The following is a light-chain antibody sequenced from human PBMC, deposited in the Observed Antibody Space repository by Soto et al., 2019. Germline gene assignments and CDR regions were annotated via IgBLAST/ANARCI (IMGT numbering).Light chain of an antibody. CDR1: SSNIGSNT. J-gene: IGLJ2*01. CDR2: TDN. V-gene: IGLV1-44*01. Sequence: QSVLTQPPSASGTPGQGVTISCSGSSSNIGSNTVSWYQHLPGMAPQLLIYTDNQRPSGVPVRFSGSTSGTSASLAISGLQSEDEAYYYCAVWDDSLRGLVFGGGTQLTVL. CDR3: AVWDDSLRGLV.